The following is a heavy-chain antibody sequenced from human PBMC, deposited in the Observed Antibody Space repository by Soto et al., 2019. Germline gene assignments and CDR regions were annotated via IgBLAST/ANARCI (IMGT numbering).Heavy chain of an antibody. V-gene: IGHV3-7*01. CDR2: IKQDGSEK. J-gene: IGHJ6*02. D-gene: IGHD4-17*01. CDR1: GFTFSSYW. Sequence: PGGSLRLSCAASGFTFSSYWMSWVRQAPGKGLEWVANIKQDGSEKYYVDSVKGRFTISRDNAKNSLYLQMNSLRAEDTAVYYCARSGLRVTTYYYYYYYGMDVWGQGTTVTAP. CDR3: ARSGLRVTTYYYYYYYGMDV.